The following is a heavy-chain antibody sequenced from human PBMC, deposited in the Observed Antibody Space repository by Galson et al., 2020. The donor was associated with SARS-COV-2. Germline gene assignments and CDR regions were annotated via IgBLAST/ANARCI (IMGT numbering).Heavy chain of an antibody. CDR2: IKEDGSQK. J-gene: IGHJ4*02. V-gene: IGHV3-7*03. CDR1: GFTFSYYW. Sequence: GGSLRLSCAVSGFTFSYYWMSWVRQAPGKGLEWVASIKEDGSQKYYVDSVKGQFTISRDNARNSLFLQMNSLRVEDTAVYYCARDLVPTNTWWGGAPAYWGQGTLVTVSS. D-gene: IGHD2-8*02. CDR3: ARDLVPTNTWWGGAPAY.